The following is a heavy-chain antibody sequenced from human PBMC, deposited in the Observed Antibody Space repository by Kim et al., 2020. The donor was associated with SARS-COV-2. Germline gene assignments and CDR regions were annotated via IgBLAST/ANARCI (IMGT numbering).Heavy chain of an antibody. V-gene: IGHV3-23*01. J-gene: IGHJ4*02. CDR3: AKGPRWQCDYFDY. CDR1: GFTFSSYA. Sequence: GGSLRLSCAASGFTFSSYAMSWVRQAPGKGLEWVSAISGSGGSTYYADSVKGRFTISRDNSKNTLYLQMNSLRAVDTAVNYCAKGPRWQCDYFDYWGQGTLVTVPS. D-gene: IGHD2-15*01. CDR2: ISGSGGST.